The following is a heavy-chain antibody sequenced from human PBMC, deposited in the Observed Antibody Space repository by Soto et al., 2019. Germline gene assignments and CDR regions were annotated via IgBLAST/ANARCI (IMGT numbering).Heavy chain of an antibody. CDR1: GFTFSSYA. Sequence: GGSLRLSCAASGFTFSSYAMSWVRQAPGKGLEWVSAISGSGGSTYYADSVKGRFTISRDNSKNTLYLQMNSLRAEDTDVYYCAKVSPISGIHVWSPDYWREGTLVTVSS. J-gene: IGHJ4*02. CDR3: AKVSPISGIHVWSPDY. CDR2: ISGSGGST. V-gene: IGHV3-23*01. D-gene: IGHD5-18*01.